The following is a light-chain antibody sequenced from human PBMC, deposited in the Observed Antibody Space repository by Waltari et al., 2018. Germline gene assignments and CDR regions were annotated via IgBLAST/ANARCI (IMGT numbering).Light chain of an antibody. V-gene: IGLV2-14*03. CDR1: SSDVWGYNY. J-gene: IGLJ2*01. CDR3: SSYTSTSTLV. Sequence: QSALTQPASVSGSPGPSITISCPGTSSDVWGYNYFSWYQQHPGKAPKLMIYDVTNRPSGVSNRFSGSKSGNTASLTISGLQAEDEADYYCSSYTSTSTLVFGGGTKLTVL. CDR2: DVT.